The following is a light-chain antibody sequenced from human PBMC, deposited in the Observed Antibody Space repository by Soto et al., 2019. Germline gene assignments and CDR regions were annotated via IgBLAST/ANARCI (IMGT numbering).Light chain of an antibody. V-gene: IGKV1-6*01. Sequence: AIQMTQSPSSLSASVGDRVTITCRASQDIRNELAWYQHNPGKAPKLLIYAASYLQGGVPSRFRGAESGTDFTLTISSLPPEDFATYYCLQDYNYPRTFGKGTKVEIK. CDR1: QDIRNE. CDR2: AAS. CDR3: LQDYNYPRT. J-gene: IGKJ1*01.